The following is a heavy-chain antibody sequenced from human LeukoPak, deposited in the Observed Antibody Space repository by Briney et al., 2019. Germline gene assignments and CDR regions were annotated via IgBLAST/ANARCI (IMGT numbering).Heavy chain of an antibody. CDR2: IYYSGST. CDR3: ARGSSSSWYAGGSWFDP. V-gene: IGHV4-61*01. J-gene: IGHJ5*02. CDR1: GGSISSSYY. D-gene: IGHD6-13*01. Sequence: PSGTLSLTCAVSGGSISSSYYWSGSRQPPGKGVEGSGYIYYSGSTNYNPSLKSRVTISVDTSKNQFSLKLSSVTAADTAVYYCARGSSSSWYAGGSWFDPWGQGTLVTVSS.